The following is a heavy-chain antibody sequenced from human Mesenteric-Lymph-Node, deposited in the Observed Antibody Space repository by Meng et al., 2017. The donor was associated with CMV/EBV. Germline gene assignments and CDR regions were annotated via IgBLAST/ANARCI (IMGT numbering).Heavy chain of an antibody. D-gene: IGHD6-13*01. CDR2: IYTSGSI. J-gene: IGHJ4*02. CDR3: ARHGQQQLLDY. V-gene: IGHV4-4*07. Sequence: GSLRLSCTVSGGSISSYYWSWIRQPAGKGLEWIGRIYTSGSINYNPSLKSRVTMSVDTSKNQFSLKLSSVTAADTAVYYCARHGQQQLLDYWGQGTLVTVSS. CDR1: GGSISSYY.